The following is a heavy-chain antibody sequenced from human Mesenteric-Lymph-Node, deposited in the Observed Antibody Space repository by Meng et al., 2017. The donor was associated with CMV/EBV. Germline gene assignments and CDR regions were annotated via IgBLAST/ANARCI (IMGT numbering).Heavy chain of an antibody. CDR3: ARAPSAAISSSASDYFFDF. D-gene: IGHD6-6*01. V-gene: IGHV3-30-3*01. CDR1: GFTFSYYT. CDR2: ISSDGTNT. Sequence: GGSLRLSCAASGFTFSYYTVHWVRRAPGKWLEWVAVISSDGTNTRNADSVKGRFTISRDNSKNTLYLQMNSLRADDTAVYYCARAPSAAISSSASDYFFDFWGQGTLVTVSS. J-gene: IGHJ4*02.